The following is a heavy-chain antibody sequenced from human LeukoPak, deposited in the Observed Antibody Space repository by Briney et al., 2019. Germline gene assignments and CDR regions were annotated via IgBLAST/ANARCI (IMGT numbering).Heavy chain of an antibody. CDR2: ISYDGSNK. Sequence: GGSLRLSCAASGFTFSSYAMHWVRQAPGKGLEWVAVISYDGSNKYYADSVKGRFTISRDNSKNTLYLQMNSLRAEDTAVYYCARPGQQPVGGLYWGQGTLVTVSS. CDR3: ARPGQQPVGGLY. J-gene: IGHJ4*02. D-gene: IGHD6-13*01. V-gene: IGHV3-30-3*01. CDR1: GFTFSSYA.